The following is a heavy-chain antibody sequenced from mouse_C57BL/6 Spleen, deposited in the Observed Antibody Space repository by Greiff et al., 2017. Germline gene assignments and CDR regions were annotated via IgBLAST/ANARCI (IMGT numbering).Heavy chain of an antibody. J-gene: IGHJ2*01. D-gene: IGHD1-1*01. CDR3: ERWSYGSSSYFDY. CDR2: IDPSDSEN. Sequence: VQLQQPGAELVRPGSSVKLSCTASGYTFTSYWMRWVRQTPIQGLEWIGNIDPSDSENHYNQKLKDKGTLTVDKSTSTAYMQLSSLTAEDSAVYYGERWSYGSSSYFDYWGQGTTLTVSS. CDR1: GYTFTSYW. V-gene: IGHV1-52*01.